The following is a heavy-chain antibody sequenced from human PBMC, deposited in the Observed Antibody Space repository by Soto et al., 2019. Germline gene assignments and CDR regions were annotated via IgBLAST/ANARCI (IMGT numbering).Heavy chain of an antibody. CDR2: IWYDGSNK. J-gene: IGHJ6*02. D-gene: IGHD1-1*01. CDR3: ARDDSGTYYYYGMDV. CDR1: GFTFSSYG. Sequence: PGGSLRLSCAASGFTFSSYGMHWVRQAPGKGLEWVAVIWYDGSNKYYADSVKGRFTISRDNSKNTLYLQMNSLRAEDTAVYYCARDDSGTYYYYGMDVWGQGTTVTVS. V-gene: IGHV3-33*01.